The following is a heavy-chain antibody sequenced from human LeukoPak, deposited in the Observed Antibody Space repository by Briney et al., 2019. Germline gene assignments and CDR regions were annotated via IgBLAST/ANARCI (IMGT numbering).Heavy chain of an antibody. CDR2: MSAYNGNT. CDR3: ARSGDYSSGWYLMDYYGMDV. Sequence: ASVKVSCKASGYTFTSYGISWVRQAPGQGLEWMGWMSAYNGNTNYAQKLQGRVTMTTDTSTSTAYMELRSLRSDDTAVYYCARSGDYSSGWYLMDYYGMDVWGQGTTVTVSS. V-gene: IGHV1-18*01. J-gene: IGHJ6*02. D-gene: IGHD6-19*01. CDR1: GYTFTSYG.